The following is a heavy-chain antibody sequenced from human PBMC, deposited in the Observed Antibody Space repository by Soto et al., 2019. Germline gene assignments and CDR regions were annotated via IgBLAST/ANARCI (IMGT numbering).Heavy chain of an antibody. CDR2: IYYSGST. J-gene: IGHJ5*02. V-gene: IGHV4-39*01. CDR1: GGSISSSSYY. Sequence: SETLSLTCTVSGGSISSSSYYWGWIRQPPGKGLEWIGSIYYSGSTYYNPSLKSRVTISVDTSKNQFSLKLSSVTAADTALYYCARPIQRVGIAVAGNWFDPWGQGTLVTVSS. CDR3: ARPIQRVGIAVAGNWFDP. D-gene: IGHD6-19*01.